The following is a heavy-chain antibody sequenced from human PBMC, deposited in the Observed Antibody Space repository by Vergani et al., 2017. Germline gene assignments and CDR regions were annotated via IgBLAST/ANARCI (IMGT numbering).Heavy chain of an antibody. Sequence: QVQLQQWGAGLLKPSETLSLTCAVYGGSFSGYYWSWIRQPAGKGLEWIGRIYTSGSTNYNPSLKSRVTISVDTSKNQFSLKLSSVTAADTAVYYCARDRDNSFDYWGQGTLVTVSS. CDR1: GGSFSGYY. V-gene: IGHV4-59*10. J-gene: IGHJ4*02. D-gene: IGHD1-1*01. CDR3: ARDRDNSFDY. CDR2: IYTSGST.